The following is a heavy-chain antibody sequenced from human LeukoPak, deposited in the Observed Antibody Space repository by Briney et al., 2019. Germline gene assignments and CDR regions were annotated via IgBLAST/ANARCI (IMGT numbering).Heavy chain of an antibody. Sequence: SETLSLTCTVSGYSISSGYYWGWIRQPPGKGPEWIGSIYHSGSTYYNPSLKSRVTISVDTSKNQFSLKLSSVTAADTAVYYCATRYNWNWFDPWGQGTLVTVSS. CDR2: IYHSGST. V-gene: IGHV4-38-2*02. J-gene: IGHJ5*02. D-gene: IGHD1-20*01. CDR1: GYSISSGYY. CDR3: ATRYNWNWFDP.